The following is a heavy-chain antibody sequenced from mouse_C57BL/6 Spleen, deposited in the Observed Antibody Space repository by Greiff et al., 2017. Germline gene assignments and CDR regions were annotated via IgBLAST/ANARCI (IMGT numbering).Heavy chain of an antibody. CDR3: TRNYDYPAIGY. V-gene: IGHV6-6*01. Sequence: EVQWVESGGGLVQPGGSMKLSCAASGFTFSDAWMDWVRQSPEKGLEWVAEIRNKANNHATYYAESVKGRFTISRDDSKSSVYLQMNSLRAEDTGIYYCTRNYDYPAIGYWGQGTSVTVSS. D-gene: IGHD2-4*01. J-gene: IGHJ4*01. CDR2: IRNKANNHAT. CDR1: GFTFSDAW.